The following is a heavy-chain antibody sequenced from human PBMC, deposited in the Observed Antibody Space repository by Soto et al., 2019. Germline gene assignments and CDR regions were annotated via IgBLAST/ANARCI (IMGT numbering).Heavy chain of an antibody. CDR3: AHRQRSRSWYDNWFDP. CDR1: GFSLSTSGVG. J-gene: IGHJ5*02. V-gene: IGHV2-5*02. Sequence: QITLKESGPTLVKPTQTLTLTCTFSGFSLSTSGVGVGWIRQPPGKALEWLALIYWDDDKRYSPSLKSRLTITKDTSKNQVVLTMTNMDPVDTATYYCAHRQRSRSWYDNWFDPWGQGTLVTVSS. D-gene: IGHD6-13*01. CDR2: IYWDDDK.